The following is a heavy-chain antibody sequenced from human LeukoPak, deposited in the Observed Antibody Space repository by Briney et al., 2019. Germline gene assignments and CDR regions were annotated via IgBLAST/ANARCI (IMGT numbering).Heavy chain of an antibody. J-gene: IGHJ4*02. Sequence: GGSLRLSCAASGFTVSSNYISWVRQAPGKGLEWVSAIHSDDSTYYADSVKDRFTISRDNSRNTLYLQMNSLRAEDTAVYYCARQLFISTSFYYIFDFWGQGTLVTVSS. CDR2: IHSDDST. D-gene: IGHD2/OR15-2a*01. CDR1: GFTVSSNY. V-gene: IGHV3-66*04. CDR3: ARQLFISTSFYYIFDF.